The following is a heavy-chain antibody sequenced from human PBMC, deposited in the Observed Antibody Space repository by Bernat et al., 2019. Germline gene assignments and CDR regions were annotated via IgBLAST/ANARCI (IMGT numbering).Heavy chain of an antibody. J-gene: IGHJ4*02. CDR3: AREGEDSSGSFPDY. V-gene: IGHV3-66*01. CDR1: GFTVSSNY. D-gene: IGHD3-22*01. Sequence: EVQLVESGGGLVQPGGSLRLSCAASGFTVSSNYMSWVRQAPGKGLEWVSVIYSGGSTYYADSVKGRFTISRDNSKNTLYLQMNSLRAEDTAVYYCAREGEDSSGSFPDYWGQGTLVTVSS. CDR2: IYSGGST.